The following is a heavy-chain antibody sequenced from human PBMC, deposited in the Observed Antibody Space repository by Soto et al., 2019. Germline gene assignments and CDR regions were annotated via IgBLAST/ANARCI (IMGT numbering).Heavy chain of an antibody. D-gene: IGHD3-9*01. CDR3: ATGRTTYYDILTGLEGYYYGMDV. V-gene: IGHV5-10-1*01. J-gene: IGHJ6*02. CDR1: GYSFTSYW. Sequence: GESLKISCKGSGYSFTSYWISWVRQMPGKGLEWMGRIDPSDSYTNYSPSFQGHVTISADKSISTAYLQWSSLKASDTAMYYCATGRTTYYDILTGLEGYYYGMDVWGQGTTVTVSS. CDR2: IDPSDSYT.